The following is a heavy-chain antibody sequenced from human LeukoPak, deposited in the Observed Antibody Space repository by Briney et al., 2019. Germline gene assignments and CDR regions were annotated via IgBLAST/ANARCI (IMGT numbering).Heavy chain of an antibody. CDR3: AREGYYGSGSYLKNWFDP. CDR2: ISAYNGNT. Sequence: ASVKVSCKASGGTFSSYAISWVRQAPGQGLEWMGWISAYNGNTNYAQKLQGRVTMTTDTSTSTAYMELRSLRSDDTAVYYCAREGYYGSGSYLKNWFDPWGQGTLVTVSS. V-gene: IGHV1-18*01. J-gene: IGHJ5*02. CDR1: GGTFSSYA. D-gene: IGHD3-10*01.